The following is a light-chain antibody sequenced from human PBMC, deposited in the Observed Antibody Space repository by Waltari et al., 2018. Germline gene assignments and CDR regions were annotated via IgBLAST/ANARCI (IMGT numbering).Light chain of an antibody. Sequence: DIVMTQSPDSLAVSLGERATINCKSSQSVLYSSKNKNYLSWYQQKPGQPPKLLIYGASTRESGVPDRFSGSGSGTDFTLTISSLQAEDVAVYYCQQYYSTPFTFGPGTKVDIK. CDR1: QSVLYSSKNKNY. J-gene: IGKJ3*01. CDR3: QQYYSTPFT. V-gene: IGKV4-1*01. CDR2: GAS.